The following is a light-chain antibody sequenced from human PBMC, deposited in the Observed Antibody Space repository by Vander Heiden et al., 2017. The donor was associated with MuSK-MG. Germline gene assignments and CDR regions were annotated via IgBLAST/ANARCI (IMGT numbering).Light chain of an antibody. J-gene: IGLJ2*01. CDR2: NNN. V-gene: IGLV1-47*02. CDR3: AAWDDSLSVL. CDR1: NSNIGNNR. Sequence: QPVLTQPPSASGAPGQRVTISCSGSNSNIGNNRVSWYQHLPGTAPKLLIYNNNERPSGVPDRFSGSKSGTSASRAISGLRSEDEAHYYCAAWDDSLSVLFGGGTKLTVL.